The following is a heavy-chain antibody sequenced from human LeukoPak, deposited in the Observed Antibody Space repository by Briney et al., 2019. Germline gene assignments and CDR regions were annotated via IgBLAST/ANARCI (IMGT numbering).Heavy chain of an antibody. CDR2: IYHSGIT. CDR3: ARAARYSGYDGLLKRYYFDY. Sequence: PSETLSLTCAVSGYSISSGYYWGWIRQPPGKGLEWIGSIYHSGITYYNPSLKSRVTISVDTSKNQFSLKLSSVTAADTAVYYCARAARYSGYDGLLKRYYFDYWGQGTLVTVSS. CDR1: GYSISSGYY. V-gene: IGHV4-38-2*01. D-gene: IGHD5-12*01. J-gene: IGHJ4*02.